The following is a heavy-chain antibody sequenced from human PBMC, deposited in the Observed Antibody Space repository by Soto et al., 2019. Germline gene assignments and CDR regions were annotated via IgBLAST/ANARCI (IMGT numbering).Heavy chain of an antibody. CDR3: VRVGYCSSTSCFQFDP. J-gene: IGHJ5*02. Sequence: EVQLVESGGGLVQPGGSLRLSCAASGFTFNSYWMHWVRQAPGKGLVWVSRINSDGSSTSYADSVKGRFTISRDNAKNTLYLQMNSLRAEDSAVYYWVRVGYCSSTSCFQFDPWGQGTLVTVSS. V-gene: IGHV3-74*01. CDR1: GFTFNSYW. D-gene: IGHD2-2*01. CDR2: INSDGSST.